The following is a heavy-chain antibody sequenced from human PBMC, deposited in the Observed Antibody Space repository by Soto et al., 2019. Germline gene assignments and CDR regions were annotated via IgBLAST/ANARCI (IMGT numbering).Heavy chain of an antibody. CDR3: AKDPTSYDSSAQFDS. D-gene: IGHD3-22*01. CDR1: GFSFSIYA. Sequence: EVQLLESGGRLVQPGGSLRLSCAASGFSFSIYAMNWVRQAPGKGLEWVSGISGGGGSTYHADSVKGRFTISRDNSKNTLYLKMTSPSAEDTAVYYCAKDPTSYDSSAQFDSWGQGTLVTVSS. CDR2: ISGGGGST. V-gene: IGHV3-23*01. J-gene: IGHJ4*02.